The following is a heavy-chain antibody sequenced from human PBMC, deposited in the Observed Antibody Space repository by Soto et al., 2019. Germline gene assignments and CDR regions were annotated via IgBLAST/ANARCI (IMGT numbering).Heavy chain of an antibody. Sequence: QVQLQESGPGLVKPSGTLSLTCAVSGGSISSSNWWSWVRQPPGKGLEWIGEIYHSGSTNYNPSLKRRVTXEVXKXKNQFSLKLSSVTAADTAVYYCARRAPDSSGWAFDYWGQGTLVTVSS. J-gene: IGHJ4*02. D-gene: IGHD3-22*01. CDR1: GGSISSSNW. V-gene: IGHV4-4*02. CDR2: IYHSGST. CDR3: ARRAPDSSGWAFDY.